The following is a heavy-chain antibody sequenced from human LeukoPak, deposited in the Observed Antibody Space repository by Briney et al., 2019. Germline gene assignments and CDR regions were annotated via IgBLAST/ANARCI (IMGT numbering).Heavy chain of an antibody. D-gene: IGHD6-13*01. CDR2: INHSGST. CDR3: ARGWAIAVAGGDY. Sequence: PETLSLTCAGYGGSFSGYYWSWIRQPPGKGLEWIGEINHSGSTNYNPSLTSRVTTSVDTSKNQFSLTLSSVTAADTAVYYCARGWAIAVAGGDYWGQGTLVAVSS. J-gene: IGHJ4*02. V-gene: IGHV4-34*01. CDR1: GGSFSGYY.